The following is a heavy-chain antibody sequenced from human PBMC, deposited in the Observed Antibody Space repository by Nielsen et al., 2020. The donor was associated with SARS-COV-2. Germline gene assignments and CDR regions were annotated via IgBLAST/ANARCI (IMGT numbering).Heavy chain of an antibody. V-gene: IGHV1-69*06. CDR1: GGTFSSYA. CDR3: AREDVGRDGTSWLDH. J-gene: IGHJ5*02. Sequence: SVKVSCKASGGTFSSYAISWVRQAPGQGLEWMGGIIPIFGTANYAQKFQGRVTITADKSTSTAYMELSSLRSDDTAVYFCAREDVGRDGTSWLDHWGQGALVTVSS. D-gene: IGHD5-24*01. CDR2: IIPIFGTA.